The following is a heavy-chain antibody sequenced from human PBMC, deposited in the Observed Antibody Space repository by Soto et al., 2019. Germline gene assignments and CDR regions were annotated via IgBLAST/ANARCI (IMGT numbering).Heavy chain of an antibody. CDR1: TFSLYS. Sequence: EVQVVESGGGLVKPGGSLTLSCNFTFSLYSMNWVRQAPGKGLEWVASLSSGAAYIKYADSVQGRFTISRDNAKSSVSLQMSSLRVEDTAVYFCTRDEGGSYDSWFHPWGQGTQVTVSA. J-gene: IGHJ5*02. V-gene: IGHV3-21*01. CDR2: LSSGAAYI. CDR3: TRDEGGSYDSWFHP. D-gene: IGHD1-26*01.